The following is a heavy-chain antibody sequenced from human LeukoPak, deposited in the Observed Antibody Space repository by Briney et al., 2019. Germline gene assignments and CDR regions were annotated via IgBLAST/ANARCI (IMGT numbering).Heavy chain of an antibody. D-gene: IGHD5-18*01. CDR3: ARDRAMDDY. J-gene: IGHJ4*02. V-gene: IGHV3-7*01. CDR2: IRQDGSEK. CDR1: GFTFSSYG. Sequence: GGSLRLSCAASGFTFSSYGMHWVRQAPGKGLEWVANIRQDGSEKYYVDSVKGRFTISRDNARNSLYLQMNSLRAEDTAVYYCARDRAMDDYWGQGTLVIVSS.